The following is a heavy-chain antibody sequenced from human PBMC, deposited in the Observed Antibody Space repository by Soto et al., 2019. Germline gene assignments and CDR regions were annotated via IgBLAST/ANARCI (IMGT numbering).Heavy chain of an antibody. CDR2: VYSTGST. Sequence: AETLSLTCSVSGDSITTNGYYWGWIRQPPGKGLQWIGNVYSTGSTFSHPSLTSRVFISVDTSKNKFSLRLTSVTAADTAVYYCARSHYTGGLLIDYWGPGIMVTVSS. D-gene: IGHD2-8*02. V-gene: IGHV4-39*01. CDR1: GDSITTNGYY. CDR3: ARSHYTGGLLIDY. J-gene: IGHJ4*03.